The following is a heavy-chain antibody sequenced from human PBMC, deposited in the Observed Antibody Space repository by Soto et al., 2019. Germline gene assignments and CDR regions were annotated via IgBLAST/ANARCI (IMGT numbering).Heavy chain of an antibody. J-gene: IGHJ3*02. V-gene: IGHV1-18*04. D-gene: IGHD3-22*01. Sequence: ASVKVSCKASGYTFTSYGISWVRQAPGQGLEWMGWISAYNGNTNYAQKLQGRVTMTTDTSTSTAYMELRSLRSDDTAVYYCARGYYYDSSGYYQNAFDIWGQGKMVTVSS. CDR3: ARGYYYDSSGYYQNAFDI. CDR1: GYTFTSYG. CDR2: ISAYNGNT.